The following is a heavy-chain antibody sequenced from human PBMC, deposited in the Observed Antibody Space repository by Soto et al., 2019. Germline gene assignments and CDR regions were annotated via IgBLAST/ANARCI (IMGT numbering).Heavy chain of an antibody. CDR1: GFTFSNAW. CDR3: TTDYYDRSGLYY. J-gene: IGHJ4*02. Sequence: CAASGFTFSNAWMNWVRQAPGKGLEWVGRIKSKTDGGTTDYAAPVKGRFTISRDDSKNTLYLQMNSLKTEDTAVYHSTTDYYDRSGLYYWGQGTLVTVSS. CDR2: IKSKTDGGTT. D-gene: IGHD3-22*01. V-gene: IGHV3-15*07.